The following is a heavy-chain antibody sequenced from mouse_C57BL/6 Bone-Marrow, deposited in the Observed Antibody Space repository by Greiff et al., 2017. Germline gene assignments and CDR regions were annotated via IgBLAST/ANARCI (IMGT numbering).Heavy chain of an antibody. J-gene: IGHJ2*01. D-gene: IGHD1-1*01. CDR2: IWRGGST. Sequence: QVQLKQSGPGLVQPSQSLSITCTVSGFSLTSYGVHWVRQSPGKGLEWLGVIWRGGSTDYNAAFMSRLSITKDNSKSQVFCKMNSLQADDTAIYYCAKNGGSSRYYFDYWGQGTTLTVSS. CDR3: AKNGGSSRYYFDY. V-gene: IGHV2-5*01. CDR1: GFSLTSYG.